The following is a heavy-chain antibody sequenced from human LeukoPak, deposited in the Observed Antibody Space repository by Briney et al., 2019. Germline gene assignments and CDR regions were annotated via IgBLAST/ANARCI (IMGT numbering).Heavy chain of an antibody. J-gene: IGHJ6*03. V-gene: IGHV3-30*02. CDR1: GFTFSSYG. CDR2: IRYDGSNK. CDR3: ARDESRVRGVKTPMDV. Sequence: GGSLRLSCAASGFTFSSYGMHWVRQAPGKGLEWVAFIRYDGSNKYYADSVKGRFTISRDNSKNTLYLQMNSLRAEDTAVYYCARDESRVRGVKTPMDVWGKGTTVTVSS. D-gene: IGHD3-10*01.